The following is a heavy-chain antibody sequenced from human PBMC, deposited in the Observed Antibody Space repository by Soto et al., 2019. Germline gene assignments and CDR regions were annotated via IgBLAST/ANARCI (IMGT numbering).Heavy chain of an antibody. CDR1: GYTFTSYD. Sequence: ASVKVSCNASGYTFTSYDIHWVRQATGQGLERMGWINPNSGNTGYGQKSQGKDSMTRKTSITTAYLELCRLRCEDTVVDYRGIAGYIFGNDYWGRGTLVTVSS. CDR2: INPNSGNT. J-gene: IGHJ4*02. CDR3: GIAGYIFGNDY. D-gene: IGHD5-18*01. V-gene: IGHV1-8*01.